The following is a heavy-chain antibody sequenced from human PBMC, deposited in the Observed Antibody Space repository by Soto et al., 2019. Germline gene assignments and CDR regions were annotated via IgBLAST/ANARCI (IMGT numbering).Heavy chain of an antibody. D-gene: IGHD3-10*01. CDR1: GYTFTSND. J-gene: IGHJ3*02. CDR3: ARGINYYDSGDDVFDI. CDR2: MNPNSGNT. Sequence: QVQLVQSGAEVKKPGASVKVSCKASGYTFTSNDINWVRQATGQGLEWMGWMNPNSGNTGYAQKFQGRVTMTRNTSITTAYMELSSLRSEDTAVYYCARGINYYDSGDDVFDIWGQGTMVTVSS. V-gene: IGHV1-8*01.